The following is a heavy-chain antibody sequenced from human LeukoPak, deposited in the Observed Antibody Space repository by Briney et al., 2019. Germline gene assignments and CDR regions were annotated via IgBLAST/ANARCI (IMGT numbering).Heavy chain of an antibody. D-gene: IGHD2-15*01. CDR3: ATYRHLASRDY. J-gene: IGHJ4*02. CDR1: GFSFSTYC. V-gene: IGHV3-7*01. Sequence: GGSLRLSCETSGFSFSTYCMSWVRQAPGKGLEWVANIKQAGSEKYYVDSVKGRFTISRDNAKNTLYLQMNSLRAEDTAVYYCATYRHLASRDYWGQGTLVTVSS. CDR2: IKQAGSEK.